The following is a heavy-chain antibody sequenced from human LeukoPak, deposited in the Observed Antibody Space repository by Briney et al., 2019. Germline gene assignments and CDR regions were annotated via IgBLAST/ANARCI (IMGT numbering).Heavy chain of an antibody. CDR1: GGSISSGDYY. V-gene: IGHV4-39*01. D-gene: IGHD6-13*01. Sequence: PSQTLSLTCTVSGGSISSGDYYWGWIRQPPGKGLEWIGSIYYSGSTYYNPSLKSRVTISVDTSKNQFSLKLSSVTAADTAVYYCARPVISVAGPIDYWGQGTLVTVSS. CDR3: ARPVISVAGPIDY. J-gene: IGHJ4*02. CDR2: IYYSGST.